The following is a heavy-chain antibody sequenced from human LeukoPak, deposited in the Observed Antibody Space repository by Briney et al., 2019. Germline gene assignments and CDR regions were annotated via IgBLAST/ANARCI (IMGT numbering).Heavy chain of an antibody. CDR2: IYSGGST. CDR1: GFTVSNIY. CDR3: ARDFRGYSYAQIAFDI. V-gene: IGHV3-66*01. D-gene: IGHD5-18*01. Sequence: GGSLRLSCAASGFTVSNIYMNWVRQAPGKGLEWVPVIYSGGSTYYADSVKGRFTISRDNSKNTLYLQMNSLRAEDTALYYCARDFRGYSYAQIAFDIWGQGTTVTVSS. J-gene: IGHJ3*02.